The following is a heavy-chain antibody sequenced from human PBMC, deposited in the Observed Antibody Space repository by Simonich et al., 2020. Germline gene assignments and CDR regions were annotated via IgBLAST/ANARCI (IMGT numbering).Heavy chain of an antibody. V-gene: IGHV3-23*01. CDR2: SRCSGVST. CDR1: GFTFSSYA. J-gene: IGHJ4*02. Sequence: EVQLLESGGGLVQPGGSLRLSCAASGFTFSSYAMRWVRRAPGKGLERVSASRCSGVSTYYADSVKGRFTISRDNSKNTLYLQMNSLRAEDTAVYYCATYYFDYWGQGTLVTVSS. CDR3: ATYYFDY.